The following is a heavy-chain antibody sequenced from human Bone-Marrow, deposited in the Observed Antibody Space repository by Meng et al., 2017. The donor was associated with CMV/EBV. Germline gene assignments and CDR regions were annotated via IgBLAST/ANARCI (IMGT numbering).Heavy chain of an antibody. CDR2: IWYDGSNK. V-gene: IGHV3-33*06. J-gene: IGHJ6*02. D-gene: IGHD2-2*01. CDR1: GFTFSSYG. Sequence: GESLKISCVASGFTFSSYGTHWVRQAPGKGLEWVAVIWYDGSNKYYVDSVKGRFTISRDNSKNTLYLQMNSLRVEDTAVYYCAKDSRPAAMFYYGMDVWGQGTTVTVSS. CDR3: AKDSRPAAMFYYGMDV.